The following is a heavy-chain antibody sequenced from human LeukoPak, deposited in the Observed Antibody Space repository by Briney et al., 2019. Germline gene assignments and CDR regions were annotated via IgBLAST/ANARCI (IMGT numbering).Heavy chain of an antibody. V-gene: IGHV3-15*01. J-gene: IGHJ4*02. Sequence: GGSLRLSCAASGFTFSNAWMSWVRQAPGKGLEWVGRIKSKTDGGTTDYAAPVKGRFTISRDDSKNTLYLQMNSLKTEDTAVYYCTTEYYYGSGSPTGPFYYWGQGTLVTVSS. CDR3: TTEYYYGSGSPTGPFYY. D-gene: IGHD3-10*01. CDR1: GFTFSNAW. CDR2: IKSKTDGGTT.